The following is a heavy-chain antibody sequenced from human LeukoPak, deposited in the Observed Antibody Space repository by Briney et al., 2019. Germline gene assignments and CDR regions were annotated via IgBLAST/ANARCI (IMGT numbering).Heavy chain of an antibody. V-gene: IGHV4-38-2*01. CDR3: ASLDIVVVPASIGWFDP. CDR1: GYSISSGYY. J-gene: IGHJ5*02. Sequence: TPSETLSLTCAVSGYSISSGYYRGWIRPPPGKGLGWIGSIYHSGSPYYNPSLKSRVTISVDTSKNHFSLKLSSATTEDTAEYYCASLDIVVVPASIGWFDPWGQGTLVTVSS. CDR2: IYHSGSP. D-gene: IGHD2-2*01.